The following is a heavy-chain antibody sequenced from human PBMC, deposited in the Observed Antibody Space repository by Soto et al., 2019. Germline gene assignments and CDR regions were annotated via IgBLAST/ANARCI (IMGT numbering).Heavy chain of an antibody. J-gene: IGHJ4*02. CDR3: ARVYGLVQYDDFWSGYYDY. CDR1: ASPFTNNY. D-gene: IGHD3-3*01. CDR2: FNPSGGTT. V-gene: IGHV1-46*01. Sequence: QVQLVQSGSEVKKPGASVKISCKSSASPFTNNYINWVRQAPGQGLEWLGVFNPSGGTTRYAQKFQGRVTMTGDTSTRTVSMELSNLRSEDTAVYYCARVYGLVQYDDFWSGYYDYWGQGTLVTVSS.